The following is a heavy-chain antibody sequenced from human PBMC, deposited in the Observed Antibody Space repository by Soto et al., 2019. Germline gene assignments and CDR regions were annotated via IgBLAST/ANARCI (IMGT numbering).Heavy chain of an antibody. J-gene: IGHJ5*02. CDR1: GGSFSGYY. V-gene: IGHV4-34*01. CDR3: ARGRRGHDILTGYFRERNWFDP. D-gene: IGHD3-9*01. Sequence: SETLSLTCAVYGGSFSGYYWSWIRQPPGKGLEWIGEINHSGSTNYNPSLKSRVTISVDTSKNQFSLKLSSVTAADTAVYYCARGRRGHDILTGYFRERNWFDPWGQGTLVTVS. CDR2: INHSGST.